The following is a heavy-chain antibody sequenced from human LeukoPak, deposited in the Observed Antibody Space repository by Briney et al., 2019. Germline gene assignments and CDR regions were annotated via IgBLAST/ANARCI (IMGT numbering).Heavy chain of an antibody. CDR1: AFTFSSYW. D-gene: IGHD6-19*01. V-gene: IGHV3-7*03. CDR3: AREAVAGTYYSDY. CDR2: IKQDGSEK. Sequence: GGSLRLSCAASAFTFSSYWMSWVRQAPGKGLEWVANIKQDGSEKYYVDSVKGRFTISRDNTKNSLYLQMNSLRAEDTAVYYCAREAVAGTYYSDYWGQGTLVTV. J-gene: IGHJ4*02.